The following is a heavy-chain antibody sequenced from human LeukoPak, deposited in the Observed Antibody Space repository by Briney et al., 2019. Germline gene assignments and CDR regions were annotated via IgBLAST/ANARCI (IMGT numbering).Heavy chain of an antibody. CDR1: GFTFSTYG. J-gene: IGHJ4*02. Sequence: GGSLRLSCAASGFTFSTYGMHWVRQAPGKGLEWVAVIWYDGGIKYYADSVKGRFTFSRDNSKSTMYLQMNSLRAEDTAVYYCASRAGYTGSWSAFDYWGQGTLVTVSS. CDR2: IWYDGGIK. V-gene: IGHV3-33*01. CDR3: ASRAGYTGSWSAFDY. D-gene: IGHD6-13*01.